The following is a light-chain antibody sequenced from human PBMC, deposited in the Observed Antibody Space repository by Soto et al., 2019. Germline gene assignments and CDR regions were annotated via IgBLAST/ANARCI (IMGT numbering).Light chain of an antibody. J-gene: IGLJ2*01. CDR1: SSDFGCYNY. V-gene: IGLV2-14*01. CDR3: SSYTSSSTPVV. CDR2: DVS. Sequence: QSALTQPASVSGSPGQSITISCTGTSSDFGCYNYVSWYQQHPGKAPKLMIYDVSNRPSGVSNRFSGSKSGNTASRTISGLQAEDEADYYCSSYTSSSTPVVFGGGSKLTVL.